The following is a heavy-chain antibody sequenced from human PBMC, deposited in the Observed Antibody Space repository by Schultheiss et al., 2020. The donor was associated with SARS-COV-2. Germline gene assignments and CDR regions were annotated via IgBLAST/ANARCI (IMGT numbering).Heavy chain of an antibody. CDR1: GFTSSNYA. CDR2: ISGGGGST. Sequence: GGSLRLSCAASGFTSSNYAMSWVRQAPGKGLEWVSAISGGGGSTYYADSVKGRFTISRDNSKNTLYLQMNSLRAEDTAVYYCARGRGYSYGLLDAFDIWGQGTTVTVSS. CDR3: ARGRGYSYGLLDAFDI. J-gene: IGHJ3*02. V-gene: IGHV3-23*01. D-gene: IGHD5-18*01.